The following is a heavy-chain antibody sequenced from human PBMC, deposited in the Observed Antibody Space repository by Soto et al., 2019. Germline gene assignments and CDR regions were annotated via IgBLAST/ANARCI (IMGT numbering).Heavy chain of an antibody. CDR3: ARDITMIVVVEPTNPDAFDI. Sequence: QVQLVQSGAEVKKPGASVKVSCKASGYTFTSYGISWVRQAPGQCLEWMGWISAYNGNTNYAQKLQGRVTMTTDTSTSTAYMELRSLRSDDTDVYYCARDITMIVVVEPTNPDAFDIWAQGPVVTASS. J-gene: IGHJ3*02. CDR2: ISAYNGNT. V-gene: IGHV1-18*01. CDR1: GYTFTSYG. D-gene: IGHD3-22*01.